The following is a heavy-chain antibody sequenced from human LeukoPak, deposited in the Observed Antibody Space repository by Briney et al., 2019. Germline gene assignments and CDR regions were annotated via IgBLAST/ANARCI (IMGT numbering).Heavy chain of an antibody. V-gene: IGHV4-4*07. Sequence: SETLSLTCTVSGGSMDNYYWSWIRQAAGQGLEWIGRIYISGFANYRPSLKGRVTMSVDTSRNQFSLKLSSVTAADTAVYYCARDRYSYGYWFDPWGQGTLVTVSS. D-gene: IGHD5-18*01. J-gene: IGHJ5*02. CDR2: IYISGFA. CDR3: ARDRYSYGYWFDP. CDR1: GGSMDNYY.